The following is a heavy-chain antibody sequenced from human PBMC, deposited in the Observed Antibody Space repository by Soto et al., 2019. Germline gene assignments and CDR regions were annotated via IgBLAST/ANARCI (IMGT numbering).Heavy chain of an antibody. D-gene: IGHD3-3*01. CDR3: AREGTIFEAVWFDP. V-gene: IGHV1-69*13. CDR2: IIPIFGTA. Sequence: ASVKVSCKASGGTFSSYAISWVRQAPGQGLEWMGGIIPIFGTANYAQKFQGRVTITADESTSTAYMELSSLRSEDTAVYYCAREGTIFEAVWFDPWGQGTLVTVSS. CDR1: GGTFSSYA. J-gene: IGHJ5*02.